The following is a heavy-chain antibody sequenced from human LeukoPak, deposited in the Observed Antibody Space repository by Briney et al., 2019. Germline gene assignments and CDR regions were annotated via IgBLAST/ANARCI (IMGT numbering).Heavy chain of an antibody. D-gene: IGHD6-13*01. V-gene: IGHV3-7*01. CDR3: ARPAAAGNLFYYFDY. Sequence: PGGSLRLSCAASGFTFSSYWMSWVRQAPGKGLDWVANIKQDGSEKYYVDSVKGRFTISRDSAKNSLYLQMNSLRAEDTAVYYCARPAAAGNLFYYFDYWGQGTLVTVSS. J-gene: IGHJ4*02. CDR2: IKQDGSEK. CDR1: GFTFSSYW.